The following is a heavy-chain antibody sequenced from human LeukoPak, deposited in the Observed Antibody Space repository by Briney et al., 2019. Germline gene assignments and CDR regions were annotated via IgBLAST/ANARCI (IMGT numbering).Heavy chain of an antibody. CDR3: AREYYDSSGYYYVYFDY. V-gene: IGHV6-1*01. J-gene: IGHJ4*02. D-gene: IGHD3-22*01. CDR1: GDSVSSNSAA. Sequence: PSQTLSLTCAISGDSVSSNSAAWNWIRQSPSRGLEWLGRTYYRSKWYNDYAVSVKSRITINPDTSKNQFSLQLNSVTPEDTAVYYCAREYYDSSGYYYVYFDYWGQGTLVTVSS. CDR2: TYYRSKWYN.